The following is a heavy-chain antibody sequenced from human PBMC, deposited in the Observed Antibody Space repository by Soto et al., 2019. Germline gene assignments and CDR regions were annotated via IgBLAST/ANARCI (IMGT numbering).Heavy chain of an antibody. V-gene: IGHV3-30*14. CDR2: ISYDGSNK. CDR1: GFTFSSYA. J-gene: IGHJ6*02. D-gene: IGHD6-19*01. Sequence: GGSLRLSCAASGFTFSSYAMHWVRQAPGKGLEWAAVISYDGSNKYYADSVKSRLTITKDTSKNQVALTMTNMDPVDTATYYCARAEQFFNYGMDVWGQGTTVTVSS. CDR3: ARAEQFFNYGMDV.